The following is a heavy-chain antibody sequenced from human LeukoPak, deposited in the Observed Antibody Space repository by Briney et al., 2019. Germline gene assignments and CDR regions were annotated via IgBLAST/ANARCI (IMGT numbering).Heavy chain of an antibody. D-gene: IGHD2-2*01. CDR3: AIGVVPAAPRAYYYYYMDV. Sequence: ASVKVSCKASGYTFTSYGISWVRQAPGQGLEWMGWISAYNGNTNYAQKLQGRVTMTTDTSTSTAYMELRSLRSDDTAEYYCAIGVVPAAPRAYYYYYMDVWGKGTTVTVSS. CDR1: GYTFTSYG. J-gene: IGHJ6*03. V-gene: IGHV1-18*01. CDR2: ISAYNGNT.